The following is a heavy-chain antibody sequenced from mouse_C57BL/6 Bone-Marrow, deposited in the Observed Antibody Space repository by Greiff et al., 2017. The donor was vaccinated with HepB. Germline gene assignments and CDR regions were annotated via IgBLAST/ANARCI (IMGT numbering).Heavy chain of an antibody. CDR3: AREDDYDGFAY. D-gene: IGHD2-4*01. V-gene: IGHV5-4*01. CDR2: ISDGGSYT. J-gene: IGHJ3*01. CDR1: GFTFSSYA. Sequence: EVMLVESGGGLVKPGGSLKLSCAASGFTFSSYAMSWVRQTPEKRLEWVATISDGGSYTYYPDNVKGRFTISRDNAKNNLYLQMSHLKSEDTAMYYCAREDDYDGFAYWGQGTLVTVSA.